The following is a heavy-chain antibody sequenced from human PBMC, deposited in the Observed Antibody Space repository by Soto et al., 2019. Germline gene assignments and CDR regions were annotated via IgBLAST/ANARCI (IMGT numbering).Heavy chain of an antibody. CDR2: INRNSGDT. J-gene: IGHJ6*01. V-gene: IGHV1-2*02. CDR3: AGINYHERSGYYPFYYGLDV. D-gene: IGHD3-22*01. CDR1: GETFSGYY. Sequence: ASVKVSFKASGETFSGYYIHWLRQAPGQGREWMVWINRNSGDTQFAEKFQGRATMTRDTSISTAYMELSSLRSDDSAVYYCAGINYHERSGYYPFYYGLDVWGQGTAVTASS.